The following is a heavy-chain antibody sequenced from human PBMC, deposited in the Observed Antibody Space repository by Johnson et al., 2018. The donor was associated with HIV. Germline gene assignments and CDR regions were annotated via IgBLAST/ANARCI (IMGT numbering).Heavy chain of an antibody. Sequence: QVQLVESGGGVVLPGRSLRLSCAASGFTFSSYGTHWVRQAPGKGLEWVAGIWYDGSNKYYADSVKGRFSISRDNSKNTLYLQMNSLRVEDTAVYYCARDRARDAFDVWGQGTMVTVSS. J-gene: IGHJ3*01. CDR2: IWYDGSNK. CDR1: GFTFSSYG. CDR3: ARDRARDAFDV. V-gene: IGHV3-33*01.